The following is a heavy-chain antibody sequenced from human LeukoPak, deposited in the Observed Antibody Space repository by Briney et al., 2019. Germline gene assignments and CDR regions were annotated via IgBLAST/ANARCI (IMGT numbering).Heavy chain of an antibody. J-gene: IGHJ3*02. V-gene: IGHV3-48*01. CDR3: ARGGIQLAAFDI. CDR1: GFTFASYS. CDR2: IISSGGTI. Sequence: GGSLRLSCAASGFTFASYSIYWVRQAPGKGLEWVSYIISSGGTIYYADSVKGRFTISRDNAQNSVYLQMNSLRAEDTAVYYCARGGIQLAAFDIWGQGTMVTVSS. D-gene: IGHD5-18*01.